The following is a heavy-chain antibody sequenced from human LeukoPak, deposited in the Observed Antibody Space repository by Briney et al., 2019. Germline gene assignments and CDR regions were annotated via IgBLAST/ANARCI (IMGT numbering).Heavy chain of an antibody. CDR2: IKQDGSEK. CDR1: GFTFSSYW. Sequence: GGSLRLSCAASGFTFSSYWMSWVRQAPGKGLEWVANIKQDGSEKYYVDSVKGRFTISRDNAKNSLYLQMNSLRAEDTAVYYCAREKGDSIVPFWDYWGQGTLVTVSS. V-gene: IGHV3-7*01. CDR3: AREKGDSIVPFWDY. D-gene: IGHD2-2*01. J-gene: IGHJ4*02.